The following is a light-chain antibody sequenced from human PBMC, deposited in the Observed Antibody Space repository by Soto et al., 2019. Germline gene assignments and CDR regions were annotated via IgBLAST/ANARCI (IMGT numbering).Light chain of an antibody. CDR3: MQALQTPYT. CDR1: QSLLHSNGYNY. Sequence: DIVMTQSPLSLPVTPGEPASISCRSSQSLLHSNGYNYLDWYLQKPGQSPQLLISLGSNRASGVPDRFSGSGSGTDFTLKISRVEAEDVGVYYCMQALQTPYTFGQGTKLETK. CDR2: LGS. J-gene: IGKJ2*01. V-gene: IGKV2-28*01.